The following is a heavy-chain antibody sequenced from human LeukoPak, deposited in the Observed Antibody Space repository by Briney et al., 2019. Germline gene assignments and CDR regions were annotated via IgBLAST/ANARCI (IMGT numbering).Heavy chain of an antibody. Sequence: GGSLRLSCAASGFTFSSYGMHWVRQAPGKGLEWVAVISYSGNNKYNADSVKGRFTVSRDNSKNTLYLQMNSLRAEDTAVYYCAKDSSRAAADYYFDYWGQGTLVTVSS. J-gene: IGHJ4*02. CDR2: ISYSGNNK. D-gene: IGHD6-13*01. CDR1: GFTFSSYG. V-gene: IGHV3-30*18. CDR3: AKDSSRAAADYYFDY.